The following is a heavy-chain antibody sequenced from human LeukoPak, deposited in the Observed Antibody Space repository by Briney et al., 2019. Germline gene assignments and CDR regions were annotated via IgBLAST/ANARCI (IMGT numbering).Heavy chain of an antibody. Sequence: SETLSLTCTVSGGSISSYYWSWIRQPPGKGLEWIGYIYYSGSTNYNPSLKSRVTISVDTSKNQFSPKLSSVTAADTAVYYCARDGSDYYYGMDVWGQGTTVTVSS. J-gene: IGHJ6*02. V-gene: IGHV4-59*01. CDR3: ARDGSDYYYGMDV. CDR2: IYYSGST. CDR1: GGSISSYY. D-gene: IGHD5-12*01.